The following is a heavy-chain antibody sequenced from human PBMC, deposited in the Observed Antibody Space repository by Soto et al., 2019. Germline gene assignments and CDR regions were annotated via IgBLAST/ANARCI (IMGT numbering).Heavy chain of an antibody. CDR2: IYYSGTT. CDR1: GDSISSGDYY. J-gene: IGHJ4*02. Sequence: QVQLQESGPGLVQPSQTLSLTCTVSGDSISSGDYYWSWVRQSRGKGLEWIGCIYYSGTTYYNPSLETRLTMSVDTSKNQFSLRLGSVTAADTAMYFCARDFKRYSSSAGPLEYWGQGTLVTVSS. CDR3: ARDFKRYSSSAGPLEY. V-gene: IGHV4-30-4*01. D-gene: IGHD6-6*01.